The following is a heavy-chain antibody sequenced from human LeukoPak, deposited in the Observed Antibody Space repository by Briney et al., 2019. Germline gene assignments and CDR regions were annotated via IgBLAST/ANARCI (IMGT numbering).Heavy chain of an antibody. CDR1: GFTFSSYG. CDR3: ARDHHDAFDI. J-gene: IGHJ3*02. V-gene: IGHV3-30*03. CDR2: ISYDGSNK. Sequence: PGRSLRLSCAASGFTFSSYGMHWVRQAPGKGLEWVAVISYDGSNKYYADSVKGRFTISRDNSKNTLYLQMNSLRAEDTAVYYCARDHHDAFDIWGQGTMVTVSS.